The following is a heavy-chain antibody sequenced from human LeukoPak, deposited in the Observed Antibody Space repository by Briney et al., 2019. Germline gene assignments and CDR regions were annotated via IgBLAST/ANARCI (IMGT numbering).Heavy chain of an antibody. CDR3: ARPDNYGYYFEY. CDR2: IYSGGRT. J-gene: IGHJ4*02. D-gene: IGHD5-18*01. V-gene: IGHV3-53*01. Sequence: GGSLRLSCAASGFTVSSNSMSWVRQAPGKGLEWVPVIYSGGRTYYVDSVKGRFTISRDNSKNIVYLQMNSLRAEDTAVYYCARPDNYGYYFEYWGQGTLVTVSS. CDR1: GFTVSSNS.